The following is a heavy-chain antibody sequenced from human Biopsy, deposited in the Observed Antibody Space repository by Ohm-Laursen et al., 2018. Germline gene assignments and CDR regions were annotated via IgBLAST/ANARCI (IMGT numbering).Heavy chain of an antibody. CDR3: ATKLTGYFHH. CDR2: ISGYNGNT. V-gene: IGHV1-18*01. J-gene: IGHJ1*01. Sequence: ASVKVSCKASGYTFSNYGISWVRQAPGQGLEWMGWISGYNGNTNYAQKFQDRVTVAADTSTSTATMELRSLRSDDTAVYYCATKLTGYFHHWGQGTLVIVSS. CDR1: GYTFSNYG. D-gene: IGHD3-9*01.